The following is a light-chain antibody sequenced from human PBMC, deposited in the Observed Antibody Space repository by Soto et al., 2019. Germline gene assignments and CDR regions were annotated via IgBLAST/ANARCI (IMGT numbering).Light chain of an antibody. V-gene: IGKV1-9*01. CDR3: QQYNRYPYT. Sequence: PLTQSPSSLSASVGDSVTITCRVSQGISTSLAWYQQKPGKAPKLLIYAASTLQSGVPSRFSGSGSGTDFTLTIRSLQPDDFAHYYCQQYNRYPYTFGQGTKLEIK. CDR1: QGISTS. J-gene: IGKJ2*01. CDR2: AAS.